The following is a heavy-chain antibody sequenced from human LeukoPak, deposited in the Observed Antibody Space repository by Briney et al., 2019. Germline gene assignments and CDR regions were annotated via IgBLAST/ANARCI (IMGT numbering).Heavy chain of an antibody. CDR2: IYYSGST. CDR3: ARDSTYYYDSSGPDAFDI. V-gene: IGHV4-39*07. CDR1: GGSISSSSYY. Sequence: PSETLSLTCTVSGGSISSSSYYWGWIRQPPGKGLEWIGSIYYSGSTYYNPSLKSRVTISVDTSKNQFSLKLSSVTAADTAVYYCARDSTYYYDSSGPDAFDIWGQGTMVTVSS. D-gene: IGHD3-22*01. J-gene: IGHJ3*02.